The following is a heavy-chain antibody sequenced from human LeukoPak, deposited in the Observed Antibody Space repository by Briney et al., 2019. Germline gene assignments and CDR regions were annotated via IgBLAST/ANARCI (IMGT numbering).Heavy chain of an antibody. J-gene: IGHJ4*02. Sequence: ASVKVSCKASGYIFTGYYMHWVRQAPGQGLEWMGRISPHSGGTNYAQKFQGRVTMTLDTSISTVYMELSRLRSDDTAVYYCARVSRLYYGTSGRIFDYWGQGTLVTVSS. V-gene: IGHV1-2*02. CDR1: GYIFTGYY. CDR3: ARVSRLYYGTSGRIFDY. D-gene: IGHD3-22*01. CDR2: ISPHSGGT.